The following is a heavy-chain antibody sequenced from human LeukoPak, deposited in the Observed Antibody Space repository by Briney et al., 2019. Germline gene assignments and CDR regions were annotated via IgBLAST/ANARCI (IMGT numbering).Heavy chain of an antibody. CDR3: ARATMIVGDSDAFDI. Sequence: ASVKVSCKASGYTFTSYDINWVRQATRQGLEWMGWMNPNSGNTGYAQKFQGRVTMTRNTSISTAYMELSSLRSEDTAVYYCARATMIVGDSDAFDIWGQGTMVTVSS. D-gene: IGHD3-22*01. V-gene: IGHV1-8*01. CDR2: MNPNSGNT. CDR1: GYTFTSYD. J-gene: IGHJ3*02.